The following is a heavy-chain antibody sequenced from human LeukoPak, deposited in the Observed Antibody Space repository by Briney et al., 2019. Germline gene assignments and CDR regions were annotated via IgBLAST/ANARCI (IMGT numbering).Heavy chain of an antibody. CDR1: GFPFSSYS. Sequence: GGSLRLSCSASGFPFSSYSMNWVRQAPGKGLEWVSSISSSSSYIYYADSVKGRFTISRDNAKNLLYLQMNSLRAEDTAVYYCASTAGYSSGWYGYWGQGTLVTVSS. J-gene: IGHJ4*02. CDR3: ASTAGYSSGWYGY. CDR2: ISSSSSYI. D-gene: IGHD6-19*01. V-gene: IGHV3-21*01.